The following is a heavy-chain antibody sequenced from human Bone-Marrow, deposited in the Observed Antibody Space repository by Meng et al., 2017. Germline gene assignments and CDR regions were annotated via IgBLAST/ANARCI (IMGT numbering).Heavy chain of an antibody. J-gene: IGHJ3*02. CDR1: GGSISSYY. V-gene: IGHV4-59*08. Sequence: GSLRLSCTVSGGSISSYYWSWIRQPPGKGLEWIGYIYYSGSTNYNPSLKSRVTISVDTSKNQFSLKLSSVTAADTAVYYCARGDCSGGSCYREDDAFDIWGQGTMVTVSS. D-gene: IGHD2-15*01. CDR3: ARGDCSGGSCYREDDAFDI. CDR2: IYYSGST.